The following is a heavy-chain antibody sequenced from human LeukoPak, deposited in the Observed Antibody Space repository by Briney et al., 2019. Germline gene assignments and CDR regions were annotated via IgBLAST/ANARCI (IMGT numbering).Heavy chain of an antibody. CDR3: ASGDAHAFDI. D-gene: IGHD3-10*01. J-gene: IGHJ3*02. CDR2: INGDGSGT. Sequence: GGSLRLSCAAPGFTFSSYWMHWVRQAPGKGLVWVSRINGDGSGTSYAASVKGRFTISRDNAKNTLYLQMNSLRVEDTAVYYCASGDAHAFDIWGQGTMVTVSS. CDR1: GFTFSSYW. V-gene: IGHV3-74*01.